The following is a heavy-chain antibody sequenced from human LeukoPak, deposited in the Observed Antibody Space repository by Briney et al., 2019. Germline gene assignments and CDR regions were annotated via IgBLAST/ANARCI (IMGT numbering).Heavy chain of an antibody. CDR2: IYYSGDI. CDR1: GDSISRSRHF. V-gene: IGHV4-39*07. J-gene: IGHJ5*02. D-gene: IGHD6-19*01. CDR3: ARVDFSGLYKGAFDP. Sequence: SETLSLTCNVSGDSISRSRHFWAWIRQPPGRGLEWIGSIYYSGDIYYNPSLKSRVTMSVDTSKNHFSLRLSSVTAADTAVYYCARVDFSGLYKGAFDPWGQGTLVTVSS.